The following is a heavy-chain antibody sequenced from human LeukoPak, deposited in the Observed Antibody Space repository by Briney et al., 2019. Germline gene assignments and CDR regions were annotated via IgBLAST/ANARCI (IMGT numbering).Heavy chain of an antibody. D-gene: IGHD5-12*01. V-gene: IGHV1-24*01. CDR3: ATVGGGEIRKERLNDAFDI. Sequence: EASVKVSCKVSGYTLTELSMHWVRQAPGKGLEWMGGFDPEDGETIYAQKFQGRVTMTEDTSTDTAYMELSSLRSEDTAVYYCATVGGGEIRKERLNDAFDIWGQGTMVTVSS. CDR2: FDPEDGET. J-gene: IGHJ3*02. CDR1: GYTLTELS.